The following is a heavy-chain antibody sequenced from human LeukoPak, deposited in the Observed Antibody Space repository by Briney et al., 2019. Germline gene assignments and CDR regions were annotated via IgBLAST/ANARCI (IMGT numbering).Heavy chain of an antibody. CDR1: GFTFSSYE. V-gene: IGHV3-48*03. CDR3: AELGITMIGGV. J-gene: IGHJ6*04. D-gene: IGHD3-10*02. Sequence: GGSLRLSCAASGFTFSSYEMNWVRQAPGKGLEWVSYISSSGSTIYYADSVKGRFTISRDNAKNSLYLQMNSLRAEDTAVYYCAELGITMIGGVWGKGNTVTISS. CDR2: ISSSGSTI.